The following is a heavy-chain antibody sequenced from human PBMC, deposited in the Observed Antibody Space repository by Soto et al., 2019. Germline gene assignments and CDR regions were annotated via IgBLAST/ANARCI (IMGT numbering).Heavy chain of an antibody. CDR1: GGTFSSYT. CDR3: ARGVHDILTGYWFDP. Sequence: GASVKVSCKASGGTFSSYTISWVRQAPGQGLEWMGRIIPILGIANYAQKFQGRVTITADKSTSTAYMELSSLRSEDTAVYYCARGVHDILTGYWFDPWGQGTLVTVSS. D-gene: IGHD3-9*01. V-gene: IGHV1-69*02. CDR2: IIPILGIA. J-gene: IGHJ5*02.